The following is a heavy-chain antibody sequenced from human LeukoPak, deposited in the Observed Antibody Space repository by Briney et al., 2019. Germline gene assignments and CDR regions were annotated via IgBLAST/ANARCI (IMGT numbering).Heavy chain of an antibody. V-gene: IGHV4-61*02. CDR3: ARDVDEYCSSTSCYRGGDYFDY. CDR1: GGSISSGSYY. CDR2: IYTSEST. J-gene: IGHJ4*02. D-gene: IGHD2-2*01. Sequence: SQTLSLTCTVSGGSISSGSYYWSWIRQSAGKGPEKIGRIYTSESTNYNPSLKSRVTISLDTSKNQFSLKLSSVTAADTAVYYCARDVDEYCSSTSCYRGGDYFDYWGQGTLVTVSS.